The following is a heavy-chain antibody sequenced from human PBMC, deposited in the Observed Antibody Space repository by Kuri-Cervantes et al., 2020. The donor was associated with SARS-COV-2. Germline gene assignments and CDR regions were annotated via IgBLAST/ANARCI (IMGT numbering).Heavy chain of an antibody. CDR1: GFTFSSYD. D-gene: IGHD1-1*01. CDR3: ARGGSWNYYYYMDV. J-gene: IGHJ6*03. CDR2: IGTAGDT. Sequence: GESLKISCAASGFTFSSYDMHWARQATGKGLEWVSAIGTAGDTYYPGSVKGRFTISRENAKNSLYLQMNSLRAGDTAVYYCARGGSWNYYYYMDVWGKGTTVTVSS. V-gene: IGHV3-13*01.